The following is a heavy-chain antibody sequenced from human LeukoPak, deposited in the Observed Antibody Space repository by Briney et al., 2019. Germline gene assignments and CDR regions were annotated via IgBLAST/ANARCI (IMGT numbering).Heavy chain of an antibody. V-gene: IGHV4-39*01. D-gene: IGHD3-22*01. CDR1: GGSISSGGYP. Sequence: PSETLSLTCAVSGGSISSGGYPWSWIRQPPGKGLEWIGSIYYSGSTYYNPSLKSRVTISVDTSKNQFSLKLSSVTAADTAVYYCARHRPPYYYDSSGLGPNFDYWGQGTLVTVSS. J-gene: IGHJ4*02. CDR2: IYYSGST. CDR3: ARHRPPYYYDSSGLGPNFDY.